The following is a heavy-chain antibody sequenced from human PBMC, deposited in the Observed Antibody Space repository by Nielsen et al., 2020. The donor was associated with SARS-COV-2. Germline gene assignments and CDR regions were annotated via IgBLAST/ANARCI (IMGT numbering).Heavy chain of an antibody. CDR3: ATQADGYKSPYDY. D-gene: IGHD3-10*01. CDR2: ISSSSAYI. Sequence: GGSLRLSCAASGFSFSTYSMNWVRQAPGKGLEWVSCISSSSAYIYYADSVKGRFTISRDNAKNSLYLQINSLRADDTAVYYCATQADGYKSPYDYWGQGTLVTVSS. V-gene: IGHV3-21*03. CDR1: GFSFSTYS. J-gene: IGHJ4*02.